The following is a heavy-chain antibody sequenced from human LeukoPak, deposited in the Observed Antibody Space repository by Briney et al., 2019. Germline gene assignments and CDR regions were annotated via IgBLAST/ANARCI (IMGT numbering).Heavy chain of an antibody. V-gene: IGHV1-2*02. J-gene: IGHJ4*02. CDR1: GYTFTGYY. CDR3: ANFGQLSFLGYCSSTSCYGY. D-gene: IGHD2-2*01. Sequence: ASVKVSCKASGYTFTGYYMHWVRQAPGQGLEWMGWINPNSGGTNYAQKFQGRVTMTRDTSISTAYMELSRLRSDDTAVYYCANFGQLSFLGYCSSTSCYGYWGQGTLVTVSS. CDR2: INPNSGGT.